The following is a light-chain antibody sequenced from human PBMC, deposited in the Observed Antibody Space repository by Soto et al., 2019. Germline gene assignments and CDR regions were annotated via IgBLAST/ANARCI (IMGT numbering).Light chain of an antibody. CDR1: YNDVGGYKF. CDR3: SSYAVFDMAG. Sequence: QSVLTQAPSASGSPGQSVTISCTGTYNDVGGYKFVSWYQQHPGKAPKLLIYEVTQRPSEVPDRFSGSKTGNTASLTVSARQPEDETDYDVSSYAVFDMAGFGTGTKGTVL. V-gene: IGLV2-8*01. CDR2: EVT. J-gene: IGLJ1*01.